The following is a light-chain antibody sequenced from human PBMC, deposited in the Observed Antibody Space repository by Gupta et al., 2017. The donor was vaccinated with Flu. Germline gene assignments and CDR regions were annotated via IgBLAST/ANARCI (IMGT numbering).Light chain of an antibody. CDR3: KQWEHCPRA. V-gene: IGKV2-30*01. J-gene: IGKJ1*01. Sequence: DLPMTQSPLSLAFTLGQPASLSCRSRQGRGYSDGNSYLTWIQQRPGQAPRRLIYVGSNRESGVPDRFSGSGSGTDFTLTISSVEADDVGIYYCKQWEHCPRAFGQGTKVEIK. CDR2: VGS. CDR1: QGRGYSDGNSY.